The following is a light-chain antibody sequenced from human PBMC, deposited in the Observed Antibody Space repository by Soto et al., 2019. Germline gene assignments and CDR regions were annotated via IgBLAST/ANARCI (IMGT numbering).Light chain of an antibody. CDR3: SSYTSSSTLV. CDR1: RSDVGGYNY. Sequence: QSVLTHPASVSGSPGQSITISCTGTRSDVGGYNYVSWYQQHPGKAPKLMIYDVSNRPSGVSNRFSGSKSGNTASLTISGLQAEDEADYYCSSYTSSSTLVFGTGTKLTVL. V-gene: IGLV2-14*01. CDR2: DVS. J-gene: IGLJ1*01.